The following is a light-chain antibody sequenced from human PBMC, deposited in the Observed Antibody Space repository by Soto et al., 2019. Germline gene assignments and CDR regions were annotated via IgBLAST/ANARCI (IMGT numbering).Light chain of an antibody. J-gene: IGLJ2*01. Sequence: QSALTQPASVSGSPGQSITISCTGTSSDVGTYIYVSWYQHHPGKAPKLMIYEVNNRPSGVSNRFSGSKSGNTASLTISGLQAEDEADYYCSSYTSNSAHVVFGGGTKLTVL. CDR3: SSYTSNSAHVV. CDR2: EVN. CDR1: SSDVGTYIY. V-gene: IGLV2-14*01.